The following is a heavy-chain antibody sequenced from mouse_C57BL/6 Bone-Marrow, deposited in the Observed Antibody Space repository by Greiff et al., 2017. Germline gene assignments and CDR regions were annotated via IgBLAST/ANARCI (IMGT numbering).Heavy chain of an antibody. J-gene: IGHJ2*01. CDR1: GYTFTDYE. CDR3: TRCLYDGYALDY. Sequence: VQLQQSGAELVRPGASVTLSCKASGYTFTDYEMHWVKQTPVHGLEWIGAIDPETGGTAYNQKFQGKAIMTADKSSSTAYMARRSLTSEDSAVYYCTRCLYDGYALDYWGQGTTLTVSS. CDR2: IDPETGGT. D-gene: IGHD2-3*01. V-gene: IGHV1-15*01.